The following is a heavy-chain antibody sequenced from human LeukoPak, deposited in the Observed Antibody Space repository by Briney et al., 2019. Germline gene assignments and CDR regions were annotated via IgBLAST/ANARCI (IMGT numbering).Heavy chain of an antibody. CDR1: GGSFRTYP. Sequence: GASVKVSCKASGGSFRTYPISWVRQAPGQGLEWMGGLTQFFRRTNYTQKFQGRLTITTDESSSTAYMELSDLRSDDTAIYYCATSESGRSWDWFAPWGREPWSPSPQ. CDR2: LTQFFRRT. V-gene: IGHV1-69*05. J-gene: IGHJ5*02. D-gene: IGHD3-10*01. CDR3: ATSESGRSWDWFAP.